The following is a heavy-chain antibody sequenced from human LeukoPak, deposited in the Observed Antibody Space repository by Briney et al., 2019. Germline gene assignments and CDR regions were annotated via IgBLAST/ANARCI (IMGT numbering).Heavy chain of an antibody. V-gene: IGHV4-30-2*01. J-gene: IGHJ5*02. CDR3: ARGAPVVVVAAIPRWFDP. Sequence: SETLSLTCAVSGGSISSGGYSWSWIRQPPGKGLEWIGYIYHSGSTYYNPSLKSRVTISVDGSKNQFSLKLSSVTAADTAVYYCARGAPVVVVAAIPRWFDPWGQGTLVTVSS. CDR2: IYHSGST. D-gene: IGHD2-15*01. CDR1: GGSISSGGYS.